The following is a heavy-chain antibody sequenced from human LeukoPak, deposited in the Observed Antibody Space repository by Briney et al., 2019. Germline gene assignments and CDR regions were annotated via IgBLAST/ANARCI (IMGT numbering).Heavy chain of an antibody. V-gene: IGHV3-64D*09. CDR2: ISSNGGST. J-gene: IGHJ6*02. CDR1: GFTFSSYA. Sequence: PGGSLRLSCSASGFTFSSYAMHWVRQAPGKGLEYVSAISSNGGSTYYADSVKGRFTISRDNSKNTLYLQMSSLRAEDTAVYYCVKAPPPTYSSSNDYGMDVWGQGTTVTVSS. CDR3: VKAPPPTYSSSNDYGMDV. D-gene: IGHD6-6*01.